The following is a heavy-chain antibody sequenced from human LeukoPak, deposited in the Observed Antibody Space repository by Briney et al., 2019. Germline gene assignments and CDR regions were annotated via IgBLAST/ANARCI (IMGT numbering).Heavy chain of an antibody. CDR1: GGTFSSSA. Sequence: SVKVSCTASGGTFSSSAISWVRQAPGHGLEWMGGIIPIFGTANYAQKFQGRVTITADESTSTAYMELSSLRSEDTAVYYCARGVIVVGRYYFDYWGQGTLVTVSS. J-gene: IGHJ4*02. D-gene: IGHD3-22*01. V-gene: IGHV1-69*13. CDR2: IIPIFGTA. CDR3: ARGVIVVGRYYFDY.